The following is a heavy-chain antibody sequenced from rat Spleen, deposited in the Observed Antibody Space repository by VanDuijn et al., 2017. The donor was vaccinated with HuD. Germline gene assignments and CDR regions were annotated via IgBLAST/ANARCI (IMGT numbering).Heavy chain of an antibody. D-gene: IGHD1-6*01. V-gene: IGHV5-20*01. CDR2: INYDGGST. J-gene: IGHJ2*01. CDR3: ATKGNVYYGFPYYFDY. Sequence: EVQLVESDGGLVQPGRSLKLSCAASGFTFSDYYMAWVRQAPTKGLEWVATINYDGGSTYYRDSVKGRFTISRDNAKSTLYLQMESLRSEDTATYYCATKGNVYYGFPYYFDYWGQGVMVTVSS. CDR1: GFTFSDYY.